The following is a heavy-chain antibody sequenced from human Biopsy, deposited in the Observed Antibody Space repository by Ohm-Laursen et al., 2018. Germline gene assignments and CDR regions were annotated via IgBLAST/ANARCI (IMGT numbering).Heavy chain of an antibody. V-gene: IGHV1-8*01. J-gene: IGHJ4*02. CDR3: ARDFNYDGGGSFNFDY. CDR2: MNTNSGNT. Sequence: ASVKASCKASGYTFTNYNVNWVRQATGQGLEWMGWMNTNSGNTGYAQKFQGRVTMTRNTSISTAYMELSSLTSVDTAVYYCARDFNYDGGGSFNFDYWGQGTLVTVSS. CDR1: GYTFTNYN. D-gene: IGHD3-22*01.